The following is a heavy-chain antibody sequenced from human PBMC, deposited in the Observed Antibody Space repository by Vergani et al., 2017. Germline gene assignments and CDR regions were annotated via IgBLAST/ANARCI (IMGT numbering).Heavy chain of an antibody. CDR1: GGTFSSYT. CDR2: IIPILGIA. V-gene: IGHV1-69*02. D-gene: IGHD5-18*01. CDR3: AKAPRGEYSYGQLSWFDP. J-gene: IGHJ5*02. Sequence: QVQLVQSGAEVKKPGSSVKVSCKASGGTFSSYTISWVRQAPGQGLEWMGRIIPILGIANYAQKFQGRVTITADKSTSTSYMELSRLRSDDTAVYYCAKAPRGEYSYGQLSWFDPWGQGTLVTVSS.